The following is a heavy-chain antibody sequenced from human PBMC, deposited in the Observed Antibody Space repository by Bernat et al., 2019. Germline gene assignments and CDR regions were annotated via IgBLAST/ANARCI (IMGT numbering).Heavy chain of an antibody. J-gene: IGHJ6*03. V-gene: IGHV3-15*01. CDR1: GFTFSNAW. Sequence: EVQLVESGGGLVKPGGSLRLSCAASGFTFSNAWMSWVRQAPGKGLEWVGRIKSKTDGGTTDYAAPVKGRFTISRDDSKNTLYLQMNSLKPEDTAVYYCTPQTHDFWRSWYYIDVWGKGTTVTVSS. CDR2: IKSKTDGGTT. D-gene: IGHD3-3*01. CDR3: TPQTHDFWRSWYYIDV.